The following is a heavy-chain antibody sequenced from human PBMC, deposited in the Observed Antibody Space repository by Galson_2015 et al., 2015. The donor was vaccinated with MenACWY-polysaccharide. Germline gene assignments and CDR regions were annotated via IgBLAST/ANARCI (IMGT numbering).Heavy chain of an antibody. CDR1: GFTFSDHY. V-gene: IGHV3-72*01. J-gene: IGHJ3*02. CDR2: SRNKANSYTT. CDR3: CSERPGPGASEI. Sequence: SLRLSCAASGFTFSDHYMDWVRQAPGKGLEWVGRSRNKANSYTTEYAASVKGRFTISRDDSKNSVYLQMNSLKTEDTAVYYCCSERPGPGASEIWGQGTVFTASS. D-gene: IGHD6-6*01.